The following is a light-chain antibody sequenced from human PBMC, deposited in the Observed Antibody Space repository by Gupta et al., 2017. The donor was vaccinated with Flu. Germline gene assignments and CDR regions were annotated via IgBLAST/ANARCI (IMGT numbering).Light chain of an antibody. CDR2: KAS. CDR3: QQYEAYPLT. J-gene: IGKJ4*01. Sequence: GDRVTITCRASQSISSWLAWDQQKPGKAPKLLIYKASILESGVPSRFSGSGSGTEFTLTISSLQPDDLAAYYCQQYEAYPLTFGGGTNVEIK. CDR1: QSISSW. V-gene: IGKV1-5*03.